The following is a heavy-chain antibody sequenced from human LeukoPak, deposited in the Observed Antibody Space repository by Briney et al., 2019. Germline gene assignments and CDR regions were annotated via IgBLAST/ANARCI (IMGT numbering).Heavy chain of an antibody. CDR3: AKPPDWYCSSPSCHFAAPFDY. CDR1: GFTFSSYA. D-gene: IGHD2-2*01. CDR2: ISYDGNKK. J-gene: IGHJ4*02. Sequence: GGSLRLSCAASGFTFSSYAMSWVRQAPGRGLEWVAVISYDGNKKYYADSVKGRFTISRDNSKNTLYLQMNTLRAEDTAVYYCAKPPDWYCSSPSCHFAAPFDYWGQGTLVTVSS. V-gene: IGHV3-30*18.